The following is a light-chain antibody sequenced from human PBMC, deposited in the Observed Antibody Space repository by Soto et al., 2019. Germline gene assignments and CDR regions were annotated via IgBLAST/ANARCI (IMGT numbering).Light chain of an antibody. CDR2: AAS. V-gene: IGKV1-27*01. Sequence: DIQMTQSPSSLSASVGDRVTITCRASQGISNYLTWYQQKPGKVPKLLIYAASTLQSGVPSRFSGSGSGTLFTLTISSLHPEDVATYYCQKYNGAPWTFGRGTKVESK. J-gene: IGKJ1*01. CDR1: QGISNY. CDR3: QKYNGAPWT.